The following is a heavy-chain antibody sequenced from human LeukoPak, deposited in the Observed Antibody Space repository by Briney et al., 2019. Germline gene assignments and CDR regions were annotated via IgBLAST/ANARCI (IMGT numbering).Heavy chain of an antibody. CDR1: GYTFTGYY. J-gene: IGHJ4*02. CDR3: ARAATVTTHYFDY. D-gene: IGHD4-17*01. V-gene: IGHV1-2*02. Sequence: ASVKVSCKASGYTFTGYYMHWVRQAPGQGLEWMGWINPNSGGTNYAQKFQGRVTMTRDTSISTAYMELSRLRSDDTAVYYCARAATVTTHYFDYWGQGTLVTASS. CDR2: INPNSGGT.